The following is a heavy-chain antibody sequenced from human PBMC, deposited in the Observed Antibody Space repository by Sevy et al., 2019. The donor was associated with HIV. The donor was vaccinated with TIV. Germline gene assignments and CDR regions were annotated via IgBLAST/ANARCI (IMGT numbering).Heavy chain of an antibody. CDR3: AQIGKYYYDSSGFVAQAGAALDI. J-gene: IGHJ3*02. V-gene: IGHV3-74*01. Sequence: GGSLRLSCAASGFIFNTFYMHWVRQAPGKGLEWVSRINSDGSNTNYADSVKGQFTTSRDNAKNTIYLQMKSLRAEDTAVYYCAQIGKYYYDSSGFVAQAGAALDIWGQGTMVTVSS. CDR1: GFIFNTFY. D-gene: IGHD3-22*01. CDR2: INSDGSNT.